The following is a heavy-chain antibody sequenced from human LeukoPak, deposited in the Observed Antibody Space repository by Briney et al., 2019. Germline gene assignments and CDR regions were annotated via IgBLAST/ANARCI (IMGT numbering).Heavy chain of an antibody. Sequence: PSETLSLTCTVSGGSISSSSYFWGWIRQPPGKGLEWLGSFYYSVSTYYNPSLKSRVTISVDTSKNQFSLTLSSVTAADTAVYYCARHGDDIVIVPAAIRSATFLDYWGQGTLVTVS. CDR3: ARHGDDIVIVPAAIRSATFLDY. CDR1: GGSISSSSYF. V-gene: IGHV4-39*01. D-gene: IGHD2-2*02. CDR2: FYYSVST. J-gene: IGHJ4*02.